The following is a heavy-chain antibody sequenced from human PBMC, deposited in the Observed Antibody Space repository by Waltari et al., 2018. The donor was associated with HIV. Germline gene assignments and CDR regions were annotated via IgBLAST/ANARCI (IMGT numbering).Heavy chain of an antibody. D-gene: IGHD3-22*01. Sequence: EVQLLESGGGLVQPGGSRRLSGAASGFAYVAYAITWVRQSPGRGLEWVSAISGSGADSFYADSVKGRFSISRDNSKNTVYLQMNNLRAADTAIYYCAKAFSDNTAYYYDFWGRGTRVTVAS. CDR1: GFAYVAYA. CDR3: AKAFSDNTAYYYDF. CDR2: ISGSGADS. V-gene: IGHV3-23*01. J-gene: IGHJ4*02.